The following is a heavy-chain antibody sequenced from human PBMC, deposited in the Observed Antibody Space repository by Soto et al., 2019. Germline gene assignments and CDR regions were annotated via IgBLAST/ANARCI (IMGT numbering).Heavy chain of an antibody. CDR3: ARQANNWGSPFDY. J-gene: IGHJ4*02. V-gene: IGHV3-74*01. CDR1: GFTFSNFW. Sequence: PGGSLRLSCAASGFTFSNFWMHWVRQAPGKGLVWVSRISGDGSDTTYADSVKGRFTISRDNAKNTLYLQMNSLRAEDTTVYYCARQANNWGSPFDYWGQGTLVTVPQ. CDR2: ISGDGSDT. D-gene: IGHD7-27*01.